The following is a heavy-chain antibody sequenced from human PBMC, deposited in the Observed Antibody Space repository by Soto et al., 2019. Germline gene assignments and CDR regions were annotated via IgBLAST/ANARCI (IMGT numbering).Heavy chain of an antibody. D-gene: IGHD3-22*01. CDR2: IYYSGST. CDR3: ARGKEDSSGYVFDY. J-gene: IGHJ4*02. CDR1: GGSISSYY. Sequence: SETLSLTSTVSGGSISSYYWSWIRQPPGKGLEWIGYIYYSGSTNYNPSLKSRVTISVDTSKNQFSLKLSSVTAADTAVYYCARGKEDSSGYVFDYWGQGTLVTVS. V-gene: IGHV4-59*01.